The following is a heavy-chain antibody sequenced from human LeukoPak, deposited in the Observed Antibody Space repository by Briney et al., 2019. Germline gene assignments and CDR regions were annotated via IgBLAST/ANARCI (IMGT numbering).Heavy chain of an antibody. CDR2: IRYDGSNK. J-gene: IGHJ4*02. V-gene: IGHV3-30*02. Sequence: PGGSLRLSCAASGFTFSSYAMSWVRQAPGKGLEWVAFIRYDGSNKYYADSVKGRFTISRDNSKNTLYLQMNSLRAEDTAVYYCAKIHGVYSSSSQDFDYWGQGTLVTVSS. CDR1: GFTFSSYA. CDR3: AKIHGVYSSSSQDFDY. D-gene: IGHD6-13*01.